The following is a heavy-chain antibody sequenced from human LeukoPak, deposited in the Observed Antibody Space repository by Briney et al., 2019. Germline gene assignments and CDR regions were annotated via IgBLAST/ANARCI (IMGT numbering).Heavy chain of an antibody. CDR3: ARKSDSLLVREGDC. Sequence: GGSLRLSCAASGFTVNRNYMIWVRHAPGKGLECVSVIYSGGTTWYADSVKGRFTISRDTNTLYLQMNSLRAEDTAVYYCARKSDSLLVREGDCRGQGTLVTVSS. CDR2: IYSGGTT. V-gene: IGHV3-66*01. J-gene: IGHJ4*02. D-gene: IGHD3-10*01. CDR1: GFTVNRNY.